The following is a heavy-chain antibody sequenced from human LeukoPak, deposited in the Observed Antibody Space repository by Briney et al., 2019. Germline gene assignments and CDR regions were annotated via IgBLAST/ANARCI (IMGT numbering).Heavy chain of an antibody. J-gene: IGHJ6*02. CDR3: AKDGSLRYFEYYGMDV. V-gene: IGHV3-9*01. CDR2: ISWNSGSI. D-gene: IGHD3-9*01. CDR1: GFTFDDYA. Sequence: PGRSLRLSCAASGFTFDDYAMHWVRQAPGKGLEWVSGISWNSGSIGYADSVKGRFTISRDNAKNSLYLQMNSLRAEDTALYYCAKDGSLRYFEYYGMDVWGQGTTVTVSS.